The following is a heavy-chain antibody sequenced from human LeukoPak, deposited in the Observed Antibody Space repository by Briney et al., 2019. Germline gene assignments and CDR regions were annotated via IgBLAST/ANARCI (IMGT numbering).Heavy chain of an antibody. CDR2: MNHSGST. CDR1: GGSFSGYY. Sequence: SETLSLTCGVYGGSFSGYYWSWIRQPPGKGLEWIGEMNHSGSTNYNPSLKSRVTISVDTSKNQFSLRLSSVTAADTAVYYCARLTKNDSGTYRFGKKKRGYMDVWGKGTTVTISS. CDR3: ARLTKNDSGTYRFGKKKRGYMDV. V-gene: IGHV4-34*01. D-gene: IGHD3-10*01. J-gene: IGHJ6*03.